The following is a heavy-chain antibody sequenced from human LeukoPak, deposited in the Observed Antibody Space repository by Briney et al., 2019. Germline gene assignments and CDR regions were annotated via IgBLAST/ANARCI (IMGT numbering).Heavy chain of an antibody. CDR2: ISYDGSNK. CDR1: GFTFSSYA. Sequence: GGSLRLSCAASGFTFSSYAMHWVRQAPGKGPEWVAVISYDGSNKYYADSVKGRFTISRDNSKNTLYLQMNSLRAEDTAVYYCAKVSSPYCTNGVCYLNWGQGTLVTVSS. CDR3: AKVSSPYCTNGVCYLN. D-gene: IGHD2-8*01. V-gene: IGHV3-30-3*01. J-gene: IGHJ4*02.